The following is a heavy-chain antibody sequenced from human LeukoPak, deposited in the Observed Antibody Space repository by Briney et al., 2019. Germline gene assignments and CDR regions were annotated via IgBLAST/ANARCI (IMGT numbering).Heavy chain of an antibody. CDR1: GFTFSSHE. D-gene: IGHD6-6*01. Sequence: GGSLRLSCAASGFTFSSHEMNWVRQAPGKGLEWVSYITSSGTTKYGDSVKGRFTISRDNAKNSLYLQMNSLRAEDTAVYYCVRSATDSSSVDYWGQGTLVTVSS. V-gene: IGHV3-48*03. CDR3: VRSATDSSSVDY. J-gene: IGHJ4*02. CDR2: ITSSGTT.